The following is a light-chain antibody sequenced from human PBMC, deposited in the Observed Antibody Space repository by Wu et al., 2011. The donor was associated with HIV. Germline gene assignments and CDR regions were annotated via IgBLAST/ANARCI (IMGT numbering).Light chain of an antibody. Sequence: LSPGERATLSCRASQSVRSFLAWYQQKPGQAPRLLIYDAFNRATGIPSRFSGSGSGTDFTLTINSLEPEDFAVYYCQHRSSWPYTFGQGTKL. CDR2: DAF. CDR3: QHRSSWPYT. V-gene: IGKV3-11*01. CDR1: QSVRSF. J-gene: IGKJ2*01.